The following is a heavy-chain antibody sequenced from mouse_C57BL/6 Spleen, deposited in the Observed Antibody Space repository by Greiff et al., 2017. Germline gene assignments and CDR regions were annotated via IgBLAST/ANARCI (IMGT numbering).Heavy chain of an antibody. CDR1: GYTFTSYW. Sequence: QVQLQQSGAELAKPGASVKMSCKASGYTFTSYWMHWVKQRPGQGLEWIGYINPSSGYTKYNQKFKDKATLTADKSSSTAYMQLSSLTSEDSAVYYCERWDDYDGIDYWGQGTTVTVSS. CDR3: ERWDDYDGIDY. CDR2: INPSSGYT. J-gene: IGHJ2*01. D-gene: IGHD2-4*01. V-gene: IGHV1-7*01.